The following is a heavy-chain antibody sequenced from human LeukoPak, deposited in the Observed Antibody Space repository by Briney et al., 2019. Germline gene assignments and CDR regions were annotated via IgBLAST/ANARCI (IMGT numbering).Heavy chain of an antibody. D-gene: IGHD5-18*01. J-gene: IGHJ6*03. CDR1: GYTFTSYD. Sequence: ASVKVCCKASGYTFTSYDINWVRQATGQGLEWMGWMNPKSGNTGYAQKFQGRVTITRNTSISTAYMELSSLRSEDTAVYYCARMGYTAMAPYYYYYYYMDVWGKGTTVTVSS. CDR3: ARMGYTAMAPYYYYYYYMDV. CDR2: MNPKSGNT. V-gene: IGHV1-8*03.